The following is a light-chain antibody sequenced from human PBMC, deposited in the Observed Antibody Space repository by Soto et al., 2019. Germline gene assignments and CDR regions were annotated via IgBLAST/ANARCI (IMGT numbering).Light chain of an antibody. V-gene: IGKV3-15*01. Sequence: EIVMTQSPATLSVSPGERATLSCRASQSVSSNLAWYQQKPGQAPRLLIYGASTMATGIPARFSGSRSGTEFTLTISSLQSEDFAVYYWQQYNNWPYTFGQGTKLEIK. CDR2: GAS. CDR3: QQYNNWPYT. J-gene: IGKJ2*01. CDR1: QSVSSN.